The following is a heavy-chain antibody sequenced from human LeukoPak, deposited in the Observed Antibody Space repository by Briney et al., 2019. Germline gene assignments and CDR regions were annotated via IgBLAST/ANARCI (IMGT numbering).Heavy chain of an antibody. CDR3: AKSRSGIAAAGTNY. CDR1: GFTFSSYA. V-gene: IGHV3-23*01. J-gene: IGHJ4*02. D-gene: IGHD6-13*01. CDR2: ISGSGGST. Sequence: GGSLRLSCAASGFTFSSYAMSWVRQAPGKGLEWVSAISGSGGSTYYADSVKGRFTISRDNSKNTLYLQMNSPRAEDTAVYYCAKSRSGIAAAGTNYWGQGTLVTVSS.